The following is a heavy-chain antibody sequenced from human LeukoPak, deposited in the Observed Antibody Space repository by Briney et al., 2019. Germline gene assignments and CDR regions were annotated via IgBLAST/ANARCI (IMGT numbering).Heavy chain of an antibody. Sequence: GSLRLSCAASGFTVSSNYMSWVRQAPGKGLEWVTVIYSGGSTYYADSVKGRFTISRDNSKNTLYLQMNSPRAEDTAVYYCARGLEWLLFDYWGQGTLVTASS. J-gene: IGHJ4*02. V-gene: IGHV3-53*01. CDR1: GFTVSSNY. CDR2: IYSGGST. D-gene: IGHD3-3*01. CDR3: ARGLEWLLFDY.